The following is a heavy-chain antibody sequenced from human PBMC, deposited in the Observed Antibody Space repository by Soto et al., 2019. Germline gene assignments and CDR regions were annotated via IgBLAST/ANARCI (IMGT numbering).Heavy chain of an antibody. CDR1: GYTFTRYT. J-gene: IGHJ5*02. D-gene: IGHD2-15*01. V-gene: IGHV1-3*01. CDR3: ARGIATGQLDP. Sequence: ASVKVSCKASGYTFTRYTMNWVRQAPGQRLEWMGWINPDNGNTKSSQKFQDRVIITRDTSASTAYMDLSSLRSEDTAVHYCARGIATGQLDPWGQGTLVTVSS. CDR2: INPDNGNT.